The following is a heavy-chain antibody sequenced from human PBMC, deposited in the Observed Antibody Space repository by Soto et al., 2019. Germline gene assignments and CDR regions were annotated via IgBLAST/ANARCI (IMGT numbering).Heavy chain of an antibody. J-gene: IGHJ6*02. V-gene: IGHV4-34*01. D-gene: IGHD5-18*01. CDR2: INHSGST. CDR1: GGAFIGYY. Sequence: PSETLSLTCAVYGGAFIGYYCSCSRHPPFKWLEWIVEINHSGSTNYNPSLKSRVTISVDTSKNQLSLKLSSVTAADTAVYYCARGRDTARTYYYYGMDVWGQGTTVTVSS. CDR3: ARGRDTARTYYYYGMDV.